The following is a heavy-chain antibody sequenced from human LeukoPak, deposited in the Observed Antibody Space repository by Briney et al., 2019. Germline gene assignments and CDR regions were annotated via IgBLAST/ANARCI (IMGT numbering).Heavy chain of an antibody. CDR3: ARGIRYFDWLLVTGHRYYFDY. J-gene: IGHJ4*02. CDR1: GGSFSGYY. Sequence: PSETLSLTCAVYGGSFSGYYWSWIRQPPGKGLEWIGEINHSGSTNYNPSLKSRVTISVDTSKNQFSLKLSSATAADTAVYYCARGIRYFDWLLVTGHRYYFDYWGQGTLVTVSS. D-gene: IGHD3-9*01. CDR2: INHSGST. V-gene: IGHV4-34*01.